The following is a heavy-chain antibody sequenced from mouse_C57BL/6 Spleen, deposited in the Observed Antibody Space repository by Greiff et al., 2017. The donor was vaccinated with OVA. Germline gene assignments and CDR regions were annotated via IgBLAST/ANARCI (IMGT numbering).Heavy chain of an antibody. CDR2: IYPGSGST. D-gene: IGHD1-1*01. V-gene: IGHV1-55*01. Sequence: QVHVKQPGAELVKPGASVKMSCKASGYTFTSYWITWVKQRPGQGLEWIGDIYPGSGSTNYNEKFKSKATLTVDTSSSTAYMQLSSLTSEDSAVYYCARGYYYGSSPYWYFDVWGTGTTVTVSS. CDR3: ARGYYYGSSPYWYFDV. J-gene: IGHJ1*03. CDR1: GYTFTSYW.